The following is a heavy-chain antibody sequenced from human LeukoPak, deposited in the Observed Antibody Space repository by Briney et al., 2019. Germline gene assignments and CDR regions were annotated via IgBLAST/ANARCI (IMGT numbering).Heavy chain of an antibody. CDR3: AKDRVTGPQIYYFDY. Sequence: GGSLRLSCAASGFTFSSFAMSWVRQAPGKGLEWVSAISGSGGSTYYADSVKGRFTISRDNSKNTLYLQMNSLRAEDTAVYYCAKDRVTGPQIYYFDYWGQGTLVTVSS. D-gene: IGHD1-20*01. CDR2: ISGSGGST. J-gene: IGHJ4*02. V-gene: IGHV3-23*01. CDR1: GFTFSSFA.